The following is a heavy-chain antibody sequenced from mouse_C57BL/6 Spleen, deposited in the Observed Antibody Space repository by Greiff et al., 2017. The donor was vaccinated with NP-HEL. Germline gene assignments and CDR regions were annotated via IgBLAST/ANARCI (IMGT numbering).Heavy chain of an antibody. CDR3: ARQLRLGWYFDV. D-gene: IGHD3-2*02. CDR2: IDPSDSYT. CDR1: GYTFTSYW. V-gene: IGHV1-50*01. J-gene: IGHJ1*03. Sequence: QVQLQQPGAELVKPGASVKLSCKASGYTFTSYWMQWVKQRPGQGLEWIGEIDPSDSYTNYNQKFKGKATLTVDTSSSTAYMQLSSLTSEDSAVYYCARQLRLGWYFDVWGTGTTVTVSS.